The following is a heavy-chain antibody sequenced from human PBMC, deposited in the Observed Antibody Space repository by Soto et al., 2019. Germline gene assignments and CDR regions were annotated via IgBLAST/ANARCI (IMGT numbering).Heavy chain of an antibody. J-gene: IGHJ6*02. CDR3: ARGRSERDYGVTVGMDV. Sequence: ASVKVSCKASGYTFTGYYMHWVRQAPGQGLEWMGWINPNSGGTNYAQKFQGWVTMTRDTSISTAYMELSRLRSDDTAVYYCARGRSERDYGVTVGMDVWGQGTTVTVSS. CDR1: GYTFTGYY. D-gene: IGHD4-17*01. V-gene: IGHV1-2*04. CDR2: INPNSGGT.